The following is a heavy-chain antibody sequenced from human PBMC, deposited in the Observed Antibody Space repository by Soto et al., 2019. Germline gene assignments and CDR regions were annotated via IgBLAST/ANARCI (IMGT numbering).Heavy chain of an antibody. V-gene: IGHV3-23*01. J-gene: IGHJ4*02. D-gene: IGHD2-8*01. CDR3: AREIAEHGQVSMAGDF. Sequence: EVQLLESGGGLVHPGGSLRLSCAASGVTFTNYAMTWVRQAPGKGLAWVSGISGSGGMKYYADSVKGHFTISRDNSKNTLSLHMHSWRPEDTAIYYCAREIAEHGQVSMAGDFWGQGSLVNVSS. CDR2: ISGSGGMK. CDR1: GVTFTNYA.